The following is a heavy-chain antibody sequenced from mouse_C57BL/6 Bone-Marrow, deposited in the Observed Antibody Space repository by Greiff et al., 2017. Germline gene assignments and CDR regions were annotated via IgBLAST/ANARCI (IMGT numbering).Heavy chain of an antibody. CDR2: IYPGDGDT. V-gene: IGHV1-80*01. D-gene: IGHD2-3*01. J-gene: IGHJ2*01. Sequence: VKLMESGAELVKPGASVKISCKASGYAFSSYWMNWVKQRPGKGLEWIGQIYPGDGDTNYNGKFKGKATLTADKSSSTAYMQLSSLTSENSAVYFCENDGYSPFDYWGQGTTLTVSS. CDR1: GYAFSSYW. CDR3: ENDGYSPFDY.